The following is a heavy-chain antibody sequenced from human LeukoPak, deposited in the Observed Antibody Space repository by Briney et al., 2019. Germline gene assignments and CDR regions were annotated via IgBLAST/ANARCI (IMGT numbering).Heavy chain of an antibody. CDR1: GGSISSYY. D-gene: IGHD2/OR15-2a*01. V-gene: IGHV4-59*01. CDR2: IYYSGST. CDR3: ARGNIIGPFDY. Sequence: SETLSLTCSVSGGSISSYYRSWIRQPPGKGLEWIGHIYYSGSTNYNPSLKSRVTISVDTSKNQFSLKLSSVTAADTAVYYCARGNIIGPFDYWGQGTLVTVSS. J-gene: IGHJ4*02.